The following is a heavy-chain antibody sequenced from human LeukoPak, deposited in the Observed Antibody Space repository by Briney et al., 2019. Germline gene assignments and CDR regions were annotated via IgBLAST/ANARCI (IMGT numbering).Heavy chain of an antibody. J-gene: IGHJ5*02. CDR2: IYPSGST. D-gene: IGHD6-13*01. Sequence: SQTLSLTCTVSGGSISSGSYYWSWIRQPAGKGLEWIGRIYPSGSTKYNPSLKSRVAISVDTSKNQFSLKLNSVTAADTAVYYCARSSSSWYGWFDPWGQGTLVTVSS. V-gene: IGHV4-61*02. CDR3: ARSSSSWYGWFDP. CDR1: GGSISSGSYY.